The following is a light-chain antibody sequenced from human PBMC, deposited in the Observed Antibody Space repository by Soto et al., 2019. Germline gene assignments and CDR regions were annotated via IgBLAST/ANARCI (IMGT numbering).Light chain of an antibody. Sequence: DIQMTQSPSSLSASVGDRVTITCRASQGISNYLAGYQQKPGKVPKLLIYSASTLQSGVPSRFSGSGSGTDFTLTIRSLQPEDVATYYCQKYNSVPVTFGQGTRLEIK. CDR2: SAS. CDR3: QKYNSVPVT. V-gene: IGKV1-27*01. CDR1: QGISNY. J-gene: IGKJ5*01.